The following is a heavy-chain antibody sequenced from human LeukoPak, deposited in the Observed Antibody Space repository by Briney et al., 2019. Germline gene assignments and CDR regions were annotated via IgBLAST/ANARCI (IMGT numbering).Heavy chain of an antibody. J-gene: IGHJ4*02. Sequence: GGSLRLSCAASGFTFSTYSMTWVRQGPGKGLEWVSSIYPSGDSTFYADSVKGRFTISRDNSKNTLYLQMSSLRTEDTAVYYCARDSLNIVVVPAALPDYWGQGTLVTVSS. CDR1: GFTFSTYS. CDR3: ARDSLNIVVVPAALPDY. D-gene: IGHD2-2*01. CDR2: IYPSGDST. V-gene: IGHV3-23*01.